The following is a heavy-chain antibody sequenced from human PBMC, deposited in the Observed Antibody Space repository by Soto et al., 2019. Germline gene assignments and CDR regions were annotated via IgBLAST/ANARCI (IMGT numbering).Heavy chain of an antibody. CDR1: GGTFSSYA. V-gene: IGHV1-69*13. J-gene: IGHJ4*02. D-gene: IGHD6-13*01. Sequence: SVKVSCKASGGTFSSYAISWVRQAPGQGLEWMGGIIPIFGTANYAQKFQGRVTITADESTSTAYMELSSLRSEDTAVYYCAIPPAAGKGFLGSYYFDYWGQGTLVTVPS. CDR3: AIPPAAGKGFLGSYYFDY. CDR2: IIPIFGTA.